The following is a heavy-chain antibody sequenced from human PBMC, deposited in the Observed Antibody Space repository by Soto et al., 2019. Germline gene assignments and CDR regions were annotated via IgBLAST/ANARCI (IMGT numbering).Heavy chain of an antibody. CDR2: INGGDADT. CDR3: ARGFDGSADY. J-gene: IGHJ4*02. Sequence: ASVKVSCKASGYTFTSNAIHWMRQAPGQRLEWVGWINGGDADTKYSENFQGRVTLTRDTPATTAYMELTSLRSEDTAVYYCARGFDGSADYWGQGTLVTVSS. D-gene: IGHD3-10*01. V-gene: IGHV1-3*01. CDR1: GYTFTSNA.